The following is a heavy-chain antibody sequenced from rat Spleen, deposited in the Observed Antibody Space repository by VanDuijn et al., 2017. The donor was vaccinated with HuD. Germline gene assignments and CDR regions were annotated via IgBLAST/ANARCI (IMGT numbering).Heavy chain of an antibody. CDR3: ARNLRYFDY. J-gene: IGHJ2*01. Sequence: QVQLKESGPGLVQPSQTLSLTCTVSGLSLTSNSVSWIRQPPGKGLEWIAAISSNGSTYYNSALKSRLSISRDTSKSQVFLKMNSLQTEDTAMYFCARNLRYFDYWGQGVMVTVSS. CDR2: ISSNGST. V-gene: IGHV2-47*01. CDR1: GLSLTSNS.